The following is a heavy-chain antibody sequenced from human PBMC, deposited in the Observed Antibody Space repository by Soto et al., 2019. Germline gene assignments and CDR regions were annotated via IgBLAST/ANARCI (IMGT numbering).Heavy chain of an antibody. V-gene: IGHV4-39*01. CDR1: GDSINSDNYY. D-gene: IGHD2-8*02. CDR2: IYYRGNT. Sequence: QLQLQESGPGLVKPSETLSLTCSVSGDSINSDNYYWGWIRQPPGKGLEWIGSIYYRGNTYYNPSLKTRVTISLDKSKSQFSLKLNSVTAADSAVYFCARLEVLATISYYFDSWGQGTLVTVSS. J-gene: IGHJ4*02. CDR3: ARLEVLATISYYFDS.